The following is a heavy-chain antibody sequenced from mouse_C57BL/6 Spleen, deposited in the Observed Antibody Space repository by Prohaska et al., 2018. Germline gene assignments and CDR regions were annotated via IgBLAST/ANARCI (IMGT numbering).Heavy chain of an antibody. CDR1: GYAFSSSW. CDR2: IYPGDGDT. J-gene: IGHJ3*01. CDR3: ARSYSNAWFAY. D-gene: IGHD2-5*01. V-gene: IGHV1-82*01. Sequence: QVQLQQSGPELVKPGASVKFSCKASGYAFSSSWMNWVKQRPGKGLEWIGRIYPGDGDTNYNGKFKGKATLTADKSSSTAYMQLSSLTSEDSAVYFCARSYSNAWFAYWGQGTLVTVSA.